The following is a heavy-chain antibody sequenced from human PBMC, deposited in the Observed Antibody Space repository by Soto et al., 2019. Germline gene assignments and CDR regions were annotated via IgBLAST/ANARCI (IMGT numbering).Heavy chain of an antibody. Sequence: PSETLSLTCTVSGGSISDYYWSWIRQPPGKGLEWIGYILYTGYTNYNPSLKSRITISIDTSRNQFSLRLSSVTAADTAVYYCARERGEWFGALLPHGWFEPWSQGTLVTVSS. J-gene: IGHJ5*02. CDR2: ILYTGYT. CDR3: ARERGEWFGALLPHGWFEP. D-gene: IGHD3-10*01. CDR1: GGSISDYY. V-gene: IGHV4-59*01.